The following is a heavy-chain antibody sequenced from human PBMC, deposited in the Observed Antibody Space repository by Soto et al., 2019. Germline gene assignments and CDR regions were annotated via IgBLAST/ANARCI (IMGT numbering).Heavy chain of an antibody. CDR2: INHSGST. Sequence: KSSETLSLTCAVYGGSFSGYYWSWIRQPPGKGLEWIGEINHSGSTNYNPSLKSRVTISVDTSKNQFSLKLSSVTAADTAVYYCARGAGTTVTTDYSLSYYYGMDVWGQGTTVTVSS. V-gene: IGHV4-34*01. CDR1: GGSFSGYY. CDR3: ARGAGTTVTTDYSLSYYYGMDV. D-gene: IGHD4-17*01. J-gene: IGHJ6*02.